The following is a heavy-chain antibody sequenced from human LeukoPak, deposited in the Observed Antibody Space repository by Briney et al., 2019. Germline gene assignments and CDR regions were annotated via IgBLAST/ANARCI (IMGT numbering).Heavy chain of an antibody. CDR3: ARGYTYGDY. Sequence: GASVKVSCKASGYTLTSYYMHWVRQAPGQGLEWMGIINPSSGSTSYAQNFQGRVTMTRDTSSSTVNMELSSLRSEDTAVYYCARGYTYGDYWGQGTLVTVSS. D-gene: IGHD5-18*01. CDR2: INPSSGST. V-gene: IGHV1-46*01. CDR1: GYTLTSYY. J-gene: IGHJ4*02.